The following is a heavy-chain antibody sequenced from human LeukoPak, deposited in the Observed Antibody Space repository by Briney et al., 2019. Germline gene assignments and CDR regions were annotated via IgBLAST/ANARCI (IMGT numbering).Heavy chain of an antibody. Sequence: PGGSLRLSCAASGFTFSTYAIHWVRQAPGKGLEYVSAISSNGGSTSYANSVKGRFTISRDNSNNTLYLQMGSLRAGDMAVYYCAREGHGYNYGFDYWGQGILVTVSS. V-gene: IGHV3-64*01. CDR2: ISSNGGST. J-gene: IGHJ4*02. D-gene: IGHD5-18*01. CDR1: GFTFSTYA. CDR3: AREGHGYNYGFDY.